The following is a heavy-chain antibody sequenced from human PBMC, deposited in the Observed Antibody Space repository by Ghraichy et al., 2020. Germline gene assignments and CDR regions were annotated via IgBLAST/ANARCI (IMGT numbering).Heavy chain of an antibody. Sequence: INWNGGSTGYADSVKGRFTISRDNAKNSLYLQMNSLRAEDTALYYCARGFRGVITCDYYYCGMYVWGQGPTVTV. D-gene: IGHD3-22*01. V-gene: IGHV3-20*03. CDR3: ARGFRGVITCDYYYCGMYV. J-gene: IGHJ6*01. CDR2: INWNGGST.